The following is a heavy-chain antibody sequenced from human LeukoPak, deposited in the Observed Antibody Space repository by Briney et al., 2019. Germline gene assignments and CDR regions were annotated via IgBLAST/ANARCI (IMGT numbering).Heavy chain of an antibody. Sequence: GGSLRLSCAASGFTFSSYEMNWVRQAPGKGLELVANIKQDRSEKYYVDSVKGRFTISRDNAKNSLYLQMNSLRAEDTAVYYCAREYYYDSSGYSSFDYWGQGTLVTVSS. CDR3: AREYYYDSSGYSSFDY. CDR2: IKQDRSEK. D-gene: IGHD3-22*01. V-gene: IGHV3-7*01. CDR1: GFTFSSYE. J-gene: IGHJ4*02.